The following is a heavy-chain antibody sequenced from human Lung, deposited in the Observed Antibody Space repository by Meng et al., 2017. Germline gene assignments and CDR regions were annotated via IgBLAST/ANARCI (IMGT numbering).Heavy chain of an antibody. V-gene: IGHV4-34*01. CDR2: INHSGST. CDR1: GGSFSNYY. D-gene: IGHD4-11*01. CDR3: ARGPTTKAHDFDY. J-gene: IGHJ4*02. Sequence: QVQLQQWGAGLLKPSETLSLTCVVSGGSFSNYYWSWIRQPPGKGLEWIGEINHSGSTNYNPSLESRATISVDTSQNNLSLKLSSVTAADSAVYYCARGPTTKAHDFDYWGQGTLVTVSS.